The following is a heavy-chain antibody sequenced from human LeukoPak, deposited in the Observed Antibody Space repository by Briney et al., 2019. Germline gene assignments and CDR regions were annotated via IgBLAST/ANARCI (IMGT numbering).Heavy chain of an antibody. J-gene: IGHJ4*02. D-gene: IGHD4-17*01. V-gene: IGHV3-23*01. Sequence: GGSLRLSCAASGFTFSSYAMSWVRQAPERGLEWVSAISGSGGSTYYADSVKGRFTISRDNSKNTLYLQMNSLRAEDTAVYYCASPDPTTVTTRYWGQGTLVTVSS. CDR2: ISGSGGST. CDR3: ASPDPTTVTTRY. CDR1: GFTFSSYA.